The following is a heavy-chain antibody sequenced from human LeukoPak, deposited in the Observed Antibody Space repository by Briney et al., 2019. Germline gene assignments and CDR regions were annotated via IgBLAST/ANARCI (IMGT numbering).Heavy chain of an antibody. CDR2: IYYSGST. D-gene: IGHD2-15*01. V-gene: IGHV4-30-4*01. Sequence: SETLSLTCTVSGGSFSSGDYYWSWIRQPPGKGLEWIGYIYYSGSTYYNPSLKSRVTISVDTSKNQFSLKLSSVTAADTAVYYCARGYCSGGSCYSWYFDLWGRGTLVTVSS. CDR3: ARGYCSGGSCYSWYFDL. J-gene: IGHJ2*01. CDR1: GGSFSSGDYY.